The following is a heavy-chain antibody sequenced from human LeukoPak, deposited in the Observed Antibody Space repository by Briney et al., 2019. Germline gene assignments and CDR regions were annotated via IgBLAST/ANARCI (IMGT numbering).Heavy chain of an antibody. V-gene: IGHV1-18*01. J-gene: IGHJ4*02. CDR2: ISAYNGNT. D-gene: IGHD3-16*01. CDR3: ARDQGGDHDYPDY. CDR1: GYTFTSYG. Sequence: ASVKVSCKASGYTFTSYGISWVRQAPGQGLEWMGWISAYNGNTNYAQKLQGRVTMTTDTSTSTAYIELRSLRSDDTAVYYCARDQGGDHDYPDYWGQGTLVTVSS.